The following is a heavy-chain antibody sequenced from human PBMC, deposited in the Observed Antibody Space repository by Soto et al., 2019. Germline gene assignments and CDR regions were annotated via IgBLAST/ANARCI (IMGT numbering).Heavy chain of an antibody. CDR2: MNPKTGTT. V-gene: IGHV1-8*01. J-gene: IGHJ4*02. D-gene: IGHD5-18*01. Sequence: QVQLVQSGAEVKNPGASVKVSCEASGCTFTHYDINWVRQATGQGLEWMGSMNPKTGTTGFAQKFQGRVTLTRNTAINTAYMELSSLTSEDTAVYYCARRAMGTEIWGQGTLVTVSS. CDR1: GCTFTHYD. CDR3: ARRAMGTEI.